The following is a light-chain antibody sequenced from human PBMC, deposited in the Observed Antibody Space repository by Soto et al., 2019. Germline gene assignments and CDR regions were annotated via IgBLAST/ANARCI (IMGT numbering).Light chain of an antibody. CDR2: SND. V-gene: IGLV1-36*01. Sequence: QSVLTQPPSMSGAPRQRVTISCSGSNSNIGNNDVNWYQQFPGKAPRLLIYSNDLLPSGVSDRFSGSKSATSASLAISGLQSGDEADYYCAAWDDSLDAVVFGGGTKLTVL. CDR3: AAWDDSLDAVV. CDR1: NSNIGNND. J-gene: IGLJ2*01.